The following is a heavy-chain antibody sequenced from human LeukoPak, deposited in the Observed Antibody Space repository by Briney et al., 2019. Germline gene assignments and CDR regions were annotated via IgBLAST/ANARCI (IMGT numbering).Heavy chain of an antibody. CDR1: VYTFTSYD. J-gene: IGHJ5*02. CDR3: ARRHYDFWSGYDNWFDP. Sequence: ASVKVSCKASVYTFTSYDINWVRQATGQGLEWMGWMNPNSGNTGYAQKFQGRVTITRNTSISTAYMELSSLRSEDTAVYYCARRHYDFWSGYDNWFDPWGQGTLVTVSS. V-gene: IGHV1-8*03. CDR2: MNPNSGNT. D-gene: IGHD3-3*01.